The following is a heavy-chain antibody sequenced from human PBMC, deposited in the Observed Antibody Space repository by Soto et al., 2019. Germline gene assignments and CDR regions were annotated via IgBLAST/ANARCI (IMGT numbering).Heavy chain of an antibody. CDR1: GGTFSSYT. J-gene: IGHJ3*02. D-gene: IGHD5-12*01. CDR3: ASNIVATIGRDAFDI. Sequence: QVQLVQSGAEVKKPGSSVKVSCKASGGTFSSYTISWVRQAPGQGLEWMGRIIPILGIANYAQKFQGRVTITADKSTSTAYMELRSLRSEDTAVYYCASNIVATIGRDAFDIWGQGTMVTVSS. CDR2: IIPILGIA. V-gene: IGHV1-69*02.